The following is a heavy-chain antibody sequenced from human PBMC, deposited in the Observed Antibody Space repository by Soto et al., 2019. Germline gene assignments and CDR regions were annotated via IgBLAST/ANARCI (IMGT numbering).Heavy chain of an antibody. CDR1: GGTFSSYA. CDR2: IIPIFGTA. J-gene: IGHJ3*02. Sequence: QVQLVQSGAEVKKPGSSVKVSCKASGGTFSSYAISWVRQAPGQGLEWMGGIIPIFGTANYAQKFQGRVTIXXDXSXXTAYREQSSLRSEDTAVYYCARDRYFRALHDAFAIWGQGTMVTVSS. CDR3: ARDRYFRALHDAFAI. V-gene: IGHV1-69*12. D-gene: IGHD1-1*01.